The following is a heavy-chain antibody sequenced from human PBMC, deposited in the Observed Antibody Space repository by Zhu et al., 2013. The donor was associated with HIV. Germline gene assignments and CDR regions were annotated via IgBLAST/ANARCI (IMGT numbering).Heavy chain of an antibody. CDR2: IIPIFGTA. J-gene: IGHJ6*04. CDR3: ARDEGSGYYDPRYYYYGMDV. Sequence: QVQLVQSGAEVKKPGSSVKVSCKASGGTFSSYAISWVRQAPGQGLEWMGGIIPIFGTANYAQKFQGRVTITADKSTSTAYMELSSLRSEDTAVYYCARDEGSGYYDPRYYYYGMDVWAEGTDGHRLL. D-gene: IGHD3-3*01. V-gene: IGHV1-69*06. CDR1: GGTFSSYA.